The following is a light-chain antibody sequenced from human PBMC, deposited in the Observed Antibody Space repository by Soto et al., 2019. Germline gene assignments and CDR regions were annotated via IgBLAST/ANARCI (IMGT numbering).Light chain of an antibody. CDR1: QSVSSSY. CDR3: QQYGSSPMYT. J-gene: IGKJ2*01. Sequence: EIVLTQSPGTLSLSPGERATLSCRASQSVSSSYLAWYQQKLGQAPRLLISDASSRATGIPDRFSGSGSGTDFTLIISRLEPEDFAVYYCQQYGSSPMYTFGQGTKLEVK. V-gene: IGKV3-20*01. CDR2: DAS.